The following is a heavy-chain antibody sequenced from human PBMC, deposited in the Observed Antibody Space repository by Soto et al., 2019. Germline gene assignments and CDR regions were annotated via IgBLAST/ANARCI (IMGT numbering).Heavy chain of an antibody. D-gene: IGHD2-15*01. CDR3: ARAHCSGGSCYSNAFDI. J-gene: IGHJ3*02. V-gene: IGHV1-69*02. Sequence: QVPLVQSGAEVKKPGSSVKVSCKASGGTFSSYTISWVRQAPGQGLEWMGRIIPILGIANYAQKFQGRVTITADKSTSTAYMELSSLRSEDTAVYYCARAHCSGGSCYSNAFDIWGQGTMVTVSS. CDR2: IIPILGIA. CDR1: GGTFSSYT.